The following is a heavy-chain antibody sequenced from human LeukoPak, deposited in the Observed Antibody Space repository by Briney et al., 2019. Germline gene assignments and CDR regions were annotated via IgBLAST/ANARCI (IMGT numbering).Heavy chain of an antibody. V-gene: IGHV3-23*01. CDR3: AKDYAVGSIDY. J-gene: IGHJ4*02. CDR1: GFTFSSYG. Sequence: GGTLRLSCAASGFTFSSYGMSWVRQAPGKGLEWVSAISGSGGSTYYADSVKGRFTISRDNSKNTVSLQMESLRAEDTALYYCAKDYAVGSIDYWGQGTLVTVSS. CDR2: ISGSGGST. D-gene: IGHD3-16*01.